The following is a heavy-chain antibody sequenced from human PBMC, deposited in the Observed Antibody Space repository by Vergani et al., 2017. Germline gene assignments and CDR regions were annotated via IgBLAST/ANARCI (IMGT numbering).Heavy chain of an antibody. J-gene: IGHJ6*02. Sequence: QVQLVQSGAEVKKPGSSVKVSCKASGGTFSSYAISWVRQAPGQGLEWMGWINPNSGGTNYAQKFQGRVTMTRDTSISTAYMELSRLRSDDTAVYYCATYSSSWNSYYYYGMDVWGQGTTVTVSS. CDR2: INPNSGGT. D-gene: IGHD6-13*01. CDR1: GGTFSSYA. V-gene: IGHV1-2*02. CDR3: ATYSSSWNSYYYYGMDV.